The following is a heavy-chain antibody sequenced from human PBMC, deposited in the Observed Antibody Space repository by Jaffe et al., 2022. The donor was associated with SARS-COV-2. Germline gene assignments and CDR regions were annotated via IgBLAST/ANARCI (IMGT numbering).Heavy chain of an antibody. CDR3: AKCGTEGGYCVFDS. Sequence: EMQMLESGGGSVQPGGSLRLSCVASGFTLRSYAMSWVRQAPGKGLEWVSANSGHGDNVYYADSVKGRFTISRDNSKNTLYLQMNSLRAEDTAISYCAKCGTEGGYCVFDSWGRGTLVTVSS. V-gene: IGHV3-23*01. CDR1: GFTLRSYA. J-gene: IGHJ4*02. CDR2: NSGHGDNV. D-gene: IGHD1-7*01.